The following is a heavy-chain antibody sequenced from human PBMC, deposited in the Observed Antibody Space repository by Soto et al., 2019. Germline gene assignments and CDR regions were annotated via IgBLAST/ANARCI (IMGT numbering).Heavy chain of an antibody. J-gene: IGHJ6*02. CDR1: GFTFRNYD. CDR2: ISAAGDP. CDR3: ARTDGDFYGLDV. V-gene: IGHV3-13*05. Sequence: EVQLVESGGGLVQPGGSLRLSCEASGFTFRNYDMHWVRQGTGKGLEWVSGISAAGDPDYADSVEGRFTISRGNAQNSFFLQMNSLRVGDTAVYYCARTDGDFYGLDVWGQGTTVIVSS.